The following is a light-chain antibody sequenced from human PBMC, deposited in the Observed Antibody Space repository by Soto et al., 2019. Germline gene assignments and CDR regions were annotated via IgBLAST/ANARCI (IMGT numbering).Light chain of an antibody. V-gene: IGLV2-14*01. CDR3: SSYTSSSTVV. J-gene: IGLJ3*02. CDR2: EVT. CDR1: SSDVGGYNH. Sequence: QSALTQPASVSGSPGQSITISCTGTSSDVGGYNHVSWYQQHPGKAPQLMIYEVTNRPSGVSNRFSGSKSGNTASLTISGLQAEDEVDYYCSSYTSSSTVVFGGGTKLTVL.